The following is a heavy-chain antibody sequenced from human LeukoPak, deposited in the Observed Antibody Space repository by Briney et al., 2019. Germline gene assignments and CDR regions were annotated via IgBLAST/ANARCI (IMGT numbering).Heavy chain of an antibody. CDR2: INPNNGGT. CDR1: GYTFTTYG. V-gene: IGHV1-2*02. J-gene: IGHJ4*02. Sequence: ASVKVSCKASGYTFTTYGINWVRQAPGQGLEWMGWINPNNGGTNYAQKFQGRVTMTRDTSISTAYMELSRLRSDDTAVYYCARESRIFGAPMGLDYWGQGTLVTVSS. D-gene: IGHD3-3*01. CDR3: ARESRIFGAPMGLDY.